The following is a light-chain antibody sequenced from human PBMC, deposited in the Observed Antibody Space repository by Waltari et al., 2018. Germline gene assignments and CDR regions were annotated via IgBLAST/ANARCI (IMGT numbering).Light chain of an antibody. CDR3: ATWDDSLSGRV. Sequence: QSVLTQPPSTSGTPGQRVTISCSGSTSNIGTNTVTWYQLLPGTAPKTVIFANYHRHSGVPDRFPASKSGTSASLVISGLQSEDEADYFCATWDDSLSGRVFGGGTKVTVL. V-gene: IGLV1-44*01. CDR1: TSNIGTNT. CDR2: ANY. J-gene: IGLJ3*02.